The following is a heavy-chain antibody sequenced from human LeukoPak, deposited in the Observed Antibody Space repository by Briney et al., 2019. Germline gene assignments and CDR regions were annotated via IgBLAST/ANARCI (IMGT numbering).Heavy chain of an antibody. CDR1: GXSISSSSYY. CDR3: ARDRVAAPMNFDY. J-gene: IGHJ4*02. CDR2: IYYSGST. D-gene: IGHD6-13*01. Sequence: PSETLSLTCTVSGXSISSSSYYWGWIRQPPGKGLEWIGSIYYSGSTYYNPSLKSRVTISVDTSKNQFSLKLSSVTAADTAVYYCARDRVAAPMNFDYWGQGTMVTVSS. V-gene: IGHV4-39*02.